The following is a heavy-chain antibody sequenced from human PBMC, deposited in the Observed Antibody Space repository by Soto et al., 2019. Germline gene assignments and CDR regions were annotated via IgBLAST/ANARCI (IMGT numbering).Heavy chain of an antibody. CDR2: IYYSGTH. D-gene: IGHD5-12*01. CDR3: ARVQMATLYFDH. Sequence: SETLSLTCYVSGGSINNYYWSWVRQPPGKGLEWIGYIYYSGTHNYNPSLESRLTISVDTSKNQFSLSLSFVTAADTAVYYCARVQMATLYFDHWGQGALVTVSS. V-gene: IGHV4-59*01. J-gene: IGHJ4*02. CDR1: GGSINNYY.